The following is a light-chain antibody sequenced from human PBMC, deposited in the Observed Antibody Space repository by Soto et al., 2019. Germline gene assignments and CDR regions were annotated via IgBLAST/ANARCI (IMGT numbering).Light chain of an antibody. CDR2: GAS. CDR3: QQYNNGPLT. Sequence: EIVMTQSPATLSVSPGERATLSCRASQSVSSNLAWYQQKPGQAPRLLIYGASTRATGIPSMFSGSGSGTEFPLTISSLQSEDFAVYYCQQYNNGPLTFGQGTKVEIQ. V-gene: IGKV3-15*01. CDR1: QSVSSN. J-gene: IGKJ1*01.